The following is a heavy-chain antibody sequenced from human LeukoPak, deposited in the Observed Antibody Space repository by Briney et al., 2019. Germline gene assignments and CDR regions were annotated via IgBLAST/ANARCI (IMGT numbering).Heavy chain of an antibody. CDR2: MNPNSGNT. D-gene: IGHD3-3*01. J-gene: IGHJ4*02. Sequence: GASVRVSCKASGYTFTSYDINWVRQATGQGLEGRGWMNPNSGNTGYAHKFQGRVTMTRNTSISTAYMELSSLRSEDTAVYYCARVYYDFWSGYSWDYWGQGTLVTVSS. CDR3: ARVYYDFWSGYSWDY. V-gene: IGHV1-8*01. CDR1: GYTFTSYD.